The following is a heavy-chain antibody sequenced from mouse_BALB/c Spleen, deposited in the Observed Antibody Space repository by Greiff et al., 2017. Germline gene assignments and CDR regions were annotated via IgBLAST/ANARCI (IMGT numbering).Heavy chain of an antibody. J-gene: IGHJ3*01. V-gene: IGHV2-9*02. Sequence: VKVVESGPGLVAPSQSLSITCTVSGFSLTSYGVHWVRQPPGKGLEWLGVIWAGGSTNYNSALMSRLSISKDNSKSQVFLKMNSLQTDDTAMYYCARDRYRYDEGFAYWGQGTLVTVSA. CDR2: IWAGGST. CDR3: ARDRYRYDEGFAY. D-gene: IGHD2-14*01. CDR1: GFSLTSYG.